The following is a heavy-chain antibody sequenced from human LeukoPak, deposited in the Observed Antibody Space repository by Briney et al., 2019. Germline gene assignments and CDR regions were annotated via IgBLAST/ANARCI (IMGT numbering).Heavy chain of an antibody. CDR1: GDSISSGDYY. V-gene: IGHV4-30-4*01. Sequence: NPSETLSLTCTVSGDSISSGDYYWSWIRQPPGKGLEWIGYIYYSGSTYYNPSLKSRVTISIDTSKNQFSLKLSSVTAADTAVYYCARADDYVWGSLSAWGQGTLVTVSS. CDR2: IYYSGST. J-gene: IGHJ5*02. D-gene: IGHD3-16*01. CDR3: ARADDYVWGSLSA.